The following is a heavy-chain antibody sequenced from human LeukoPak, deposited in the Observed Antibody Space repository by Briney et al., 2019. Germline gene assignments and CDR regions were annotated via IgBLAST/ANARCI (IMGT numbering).Heavy chain of an antibody. CDR2: IYPGDSDT. V-gene: IGHV5-51*01. CDR1: GYSFTSYW. CDR3: ARLTLPVRRHTYYFDY. Sequence: PGESLKISCKGSGYSFTSYWIGWVRQMPGKGLEWMGIIYPGDSDTRYSPSFQGQVTISADKSISTAYLQWSSLKASDTAMYYCARLTLPVRRHTYYFDYWGQGTLVTVSS. J-gene: IGHJ4*02. D-gene: IGHD2-15*01.